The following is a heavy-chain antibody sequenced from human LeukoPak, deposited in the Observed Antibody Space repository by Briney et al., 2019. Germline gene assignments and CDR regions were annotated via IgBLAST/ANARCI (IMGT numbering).Heavy chain of an antibody. Sequence: SGTLSLTCAVSGGSISSSNWWSWVRQPPGKGLEWIGEIYHSGSTNYNPSLKSRVTISVDTSKNQFSLKLSSVTAADTAVYYCARDFAPVVTAFYYYYYMDVWGKGTTVTVSS. D-gene: IGHD2-21*02. CDR1: GGSISSSNW. CDR3: ARDFAPVVTAFYYYYYMDV. CDR2: IYHSGST. J-gene: IGHJ6*03. V-gene: IGHV4-4*02.